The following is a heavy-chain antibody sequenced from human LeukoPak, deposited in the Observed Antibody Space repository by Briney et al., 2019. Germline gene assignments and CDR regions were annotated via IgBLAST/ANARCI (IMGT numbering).Heavy chain of an antibody. CDR2: IYYSGST. CDR3: ARAAALDAFDI. J-gene: IGHJ3*02. V-gene: IGHV4-39*07. CDR1: GGSISSSSYY. Sequence: PSETLSLTCTVSGGSISSSSYYWGWIRQPPGKGLEWIGSIYYSGSTYYNPSLKSRVTISVDTSKNQFSLKLSSVTAADTAVYYCARAAALDAFDIWGQGTLVTVSS. D-gene: IGHD6-13*01.